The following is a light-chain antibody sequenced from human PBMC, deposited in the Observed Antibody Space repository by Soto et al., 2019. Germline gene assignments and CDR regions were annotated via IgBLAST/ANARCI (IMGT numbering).Light chain of an antibody. J-gene: IGLJ2*01. CDR2: EVS. CDR3: SSYTTSTSFIL. V-gene: IGLV2-14*01. CDR1: SSDIGNYDF. Sequence: QSALTQPASVSWSPGQSITISCTGTSSDIGNYDFVSWYQQVPGTAPKAMIYEVSSRPSGVSNRFSGSKSGNTASLTISGLQAEDEAYYYCSSYTTSTSFILFGGGTK.